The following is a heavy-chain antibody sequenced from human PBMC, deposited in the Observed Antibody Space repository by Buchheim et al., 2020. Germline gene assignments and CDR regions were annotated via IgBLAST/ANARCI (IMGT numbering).Heavy chain of an antibody. J-gene: IGHJ6*02. CDR3: VRASSTVRAYYYGMDV. V-gene: IGHV3-30*03. D-gene: IGHD4-11*01. Sequence: QVQLVESGGGVVQPGRSLRLSCAASGFTFSSYGMHWVRQAPGKGLEWVAVISYDGSNKYYADSVKGRFTISRDNAKNSLDLQMNSLRVEDTGVYFCVRASSTVRAYYYGMDVWGQGTT. CDR1: GFTFSSYG. CDR2: ISYDGSNK.